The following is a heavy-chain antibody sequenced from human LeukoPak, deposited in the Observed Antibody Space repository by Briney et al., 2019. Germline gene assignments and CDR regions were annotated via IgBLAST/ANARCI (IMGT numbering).Heavy chain of an antibody. CDR1: GGSIRSPSYY. J-gene: IGHJ4*02. CDR3: TSISPSFDY. D-gene: IGHD3-9*01. V-gene: IGHV4-39*07. Sequence: SETLSLTCTVSGGSIRSPSYYWGWIRQPPGKGLEWIGSIYHSGNTYYNPSLKSRVTISVDTSKNQFSLKLSYVTAADTAVYYCTSISPSFDYWGQGTLVTVSS. CDR2: IYHSGNT.